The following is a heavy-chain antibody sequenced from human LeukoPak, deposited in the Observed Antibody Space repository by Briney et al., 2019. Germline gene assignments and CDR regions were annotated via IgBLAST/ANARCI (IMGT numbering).Heavy chain of an antibody. Sequence: GSLRLSCAASGFTFSSYSMNRVRQAPGKGLEWVSHISSSGSIIYYADSVKGRFTISRDNAKNSLYLQMNSLRAEDTAVYYCARDNPESEHYYGSGSGYMDVWGKGTTVTISS. CDR3: ARDNPESEHYYGSGSGYMDV. CDR1: GFTFSSYS. V-gene: IGHV3-48*04. J-gene: IGHJ6*03. D-gene: IGHD3-10*01. CDR2: ISSSGSII.